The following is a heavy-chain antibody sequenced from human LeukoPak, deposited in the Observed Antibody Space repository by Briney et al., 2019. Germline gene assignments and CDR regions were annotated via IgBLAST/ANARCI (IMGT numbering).Heavy chain of an antibody. CDR1: GGSIRSSYYY. Sequence: SETLSLTCTVSGGSIRSSYYYWGWIRQPPGKGLEWIGSIYDSGSTNYNPSLKSRVTISVDKSKNQFSLKLSSVTAADTAVYYCARLAAAGIQYYYGMDVWGQGTTVTVSS. CDR3: ARLAAAGIQYYYGMDV. J-gene: IGHJ6*02. D-gene: IGHD6-13*01. CDR2: IYDSGST. V-gene: IGHV4-39*07.